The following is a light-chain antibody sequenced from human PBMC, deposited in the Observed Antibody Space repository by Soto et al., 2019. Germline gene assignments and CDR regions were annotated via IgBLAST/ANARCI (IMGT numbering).Light chain of an antibody. CDR3: QHGSDVYT. CDR1: QNVGGY. Sequence: IVLTQSPATLSLSPGERATLSCRASQNVGGYLAWYQQKPGQAPRLLIYDASNRATDIPARFSGSGSGTDFTLTITSLEPEDFAVYYCQHGSDVYTFGRGTKLEIK. J-gene: IGKJ2*01. V-gene: IGKV3-11*01. CDR2: DAS.